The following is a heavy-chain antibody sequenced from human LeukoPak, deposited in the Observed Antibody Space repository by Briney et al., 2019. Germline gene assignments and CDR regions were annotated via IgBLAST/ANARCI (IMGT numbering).Heavy chain of an antibody. D-gene: IGHD2/OR15-2a*01. CDR3: ARIYDQNYHYSYIMDV. CDR1: GFIFSAYA. CDR2: ISFDGINQ. Sequence: GRPLRLSCEASGFIFSAYAMHWVRQAPGKGLEWVADISFDGINQYYADSVKGRFTISRDSFQSTLYLQMNSLRPEDTAVYYCARIYDQNYHYSYIMDVWGQGTTVTVSS. V-gene: IGHV3-30*04. J-gene: IGHJ6*02.